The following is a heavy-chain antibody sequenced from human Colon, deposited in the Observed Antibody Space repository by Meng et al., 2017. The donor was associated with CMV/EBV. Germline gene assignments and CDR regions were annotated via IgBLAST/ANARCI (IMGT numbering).Heavy chain of an antibody. CDR3: ARGRATGYFDF. V-gene: IGHV3-48*01. Sequence: GESLKISCAASEFTFSTYTMNWVRQVPGKGLEWLSYISPSSNTIYYADSVKGRFTISRDDSKNTLYLQMNTLRAEDTAVYYCARGRATGYFDFWGQGTLVTVSS. CDR1: EFTFSTYT. CDR2: ISPSSNTI. D-gene: IGHD1-26*01. J-gene: IGHJ4*02.